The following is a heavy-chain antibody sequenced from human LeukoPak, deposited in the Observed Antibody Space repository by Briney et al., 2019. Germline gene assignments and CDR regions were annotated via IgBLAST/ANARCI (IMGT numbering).Heavy chain of an antibody. V-gene: IGHV3-64*01. D-gene: IGHD3-22*01. CDR2: ISSNGGST. CDR1: GFTFSSYA. J-gene: IGHJ4*02. CDR3: ARGDPYYYDSTGYYLLDY. Sequence: GGSLRLSCAASGFTFSSYAMHWVRQAPGKGLEYVSAISSNGGSTYYANSVKGRFTISRDNSKNTLYLQMGSLRAEDTAVYRCARGDPYYYDSTGYYLLDYWGQGALLTVSS.